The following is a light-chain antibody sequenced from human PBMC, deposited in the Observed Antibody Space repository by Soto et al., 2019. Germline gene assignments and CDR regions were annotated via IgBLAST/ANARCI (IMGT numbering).Light chain of an antibody. CDR1: QSVSSSY. Sequence: EIVLTQSPGTLSLSPVDIATLSCRAIQSVSSSYXAWYQQKPGQAPRLLIYGASSRATGIPDRFSDSGSGTDFTLTISRLEPEDFAVYYCQQYGSSPSITFGQGTRLEIK. CDR3: QQYGSSPSIT. CDR2: GAS. J-gene: IGKJ5*01. V-gene: IGKV3-20*01.